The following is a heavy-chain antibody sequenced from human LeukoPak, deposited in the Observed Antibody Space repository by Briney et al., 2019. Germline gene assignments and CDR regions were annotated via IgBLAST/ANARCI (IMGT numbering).Heavy chain of an antibody. CDR3: ASRHSKQQPYYYYMDI. V-gene: IGHV4-61*02. CDR2: IYSNGDA. CDR1: GDSISSGSYY. D-gene: IGHD6-13*01. J-gene: IGHJ6*03. Sequence: SETLSLTCTVSGDSISSGSYYWSWIRQPAGKGLEWIGRIYSNGDAKFNPSLKSRVTISLDTSKNQFSLKLSSATAADTAVYYCASRHSKQQPYYYYMDIWGKGTTVTVSS.